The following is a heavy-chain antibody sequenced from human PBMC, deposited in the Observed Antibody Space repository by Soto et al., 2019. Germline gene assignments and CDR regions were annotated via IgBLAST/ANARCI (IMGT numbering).Heavy chain of an antibody. CDR1: GFTFSSYW. D-gene: IGHD3-10*01. J-gene: IGHJ3*01. Sequence: EVQLVESGGGLVQPGGSLRLSCAASGFTFSSYWMHWVRQVPGKGLVWVSRVNSDGSDTKYADSVKGRFTISRDNAKNTLYLQMNSLRVEDAAVYYCARDPSRVVLGVAGESVFDFWGQGTMVTVSS. CDR3: ARDPSRVVLGVAGESVFDF. CDR2: VNSDGSDT. V-gene: IGHV3-74*03.